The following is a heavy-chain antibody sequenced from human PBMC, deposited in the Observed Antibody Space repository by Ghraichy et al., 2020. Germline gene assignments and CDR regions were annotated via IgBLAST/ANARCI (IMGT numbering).Heavy chain of an antibody. V-gene: IGHV4-34*01. Sequence: SETLSLTCAVYGGSFSGYYWSWIRQPPGKGLEWIGEINHSGSTNYNPSLKSRVTISVDTSKNQFSLKLSSVTAADTAVYYRARDSSSWYLGKKYGMDVWGQGTTVTVSS. CDR2: INHSGST. CDR1: GGSFSGYY. D-gene: IGHD6-13*01. CDR3: ARDSSSWYLGKKYGMDV. J-gene: IGHJ6*02.